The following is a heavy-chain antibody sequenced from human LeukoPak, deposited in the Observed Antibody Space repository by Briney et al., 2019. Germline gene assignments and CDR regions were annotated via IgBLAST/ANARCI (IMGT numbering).Heavy chain of an antibody. CDR3: ARDSPVYCGGDCYFDY. D-gene: IGHD2-21*02. J-gene: IGHJ4*02. Sequence: GRSLRLSCAASGFTFSSYAMHWVRQAPGKGLEWVAVISYDGSNKYYADSVKGRFTISRDNSKNTLYLQMSSLRAEDTAVYYCARDSPVYCGGDCYFDYWGQGTLVTVSS. CDR2: ISYDGSNK. V-gene: IGHV3-30*15. CDR1: GFTFSSYA.